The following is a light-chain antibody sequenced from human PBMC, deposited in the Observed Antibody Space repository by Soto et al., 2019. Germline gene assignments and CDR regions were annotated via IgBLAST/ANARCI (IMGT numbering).Light chain of an antibody. CDR2: EVT. CDR1: SSDVGTYDF. V-gene: IGLV2-8*01. Sequence: QSALTQPPSASGSPGQSVTLSCTGASSDVGTYDFASWYQPHPGKAPKLMIYEVTKRPSGVPDPFSGSRSGNTASLTVSGLQAEDEADYYCTSDAGSNNFDVFGTGTKSPS. CDR3: TSDAGSNNFDV. J-gene: IGLJ1*01.